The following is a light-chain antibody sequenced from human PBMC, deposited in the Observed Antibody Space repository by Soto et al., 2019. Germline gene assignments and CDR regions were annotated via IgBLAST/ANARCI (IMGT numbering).Light chain of an antibody. Sequence: QPVLTQPPSASASLGASVTLTCTLSSGYSNYKVDWYQQRPGKGPRFVLLVGTGGLVRSKGDGIPDRFSVLGSGLNRYLTVKNSQEEDESDYYCGADHGCGSNLVVVFGGGTKLPVL. CDR3: GADHGCGSNLVVV. CDR1: SGYSNYK. CDR2: VGTGGLVR. V-gene: IGLV9-49*01. J-gene: IGLJ2*01.